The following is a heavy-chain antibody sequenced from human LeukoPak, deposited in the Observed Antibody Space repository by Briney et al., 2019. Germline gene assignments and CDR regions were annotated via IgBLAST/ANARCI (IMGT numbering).Heavy chain of an antibody. CDR3: ARRGIIAYGSGKYYFDY. D-gene: IGHD3-10*01. CDR1: GGSFSGYY. V-gene: IGHV4-34*01. CDR2: INHSGST. Sequence: PSETLSLTCAVYGGSFSGYYWSWIRQPPGKGLEWIGEINHSGSTNYNPSLKSRVTISVDTSKNQFSLKLSSVTAADTAVYYCARRGIIAYGSGKYYFDYWGQGTLVIVSS. J-gene: IGHJ4*02.